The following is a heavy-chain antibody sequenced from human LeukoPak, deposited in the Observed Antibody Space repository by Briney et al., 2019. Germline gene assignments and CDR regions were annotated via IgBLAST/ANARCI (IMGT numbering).Heavy chain of an antibody. CDR3: ARVSPLRTLGY. CDR1: GFTFSSYE. J-gene: IGHJ4*02. CDR2: ISSSGSTI. D-gene: IGHD7-27*01. V-gene: IGHV3-48*03. Sequence: GGSLRLSCAASGFTFSSYEMNWVRQAPGKGLEWVSYISSSGSTIYYADSVKGRFTISRDNAKNSLYLQMNSLRAEDTAVYYCARVSPLRTLGYWGQGTLVTVSS.